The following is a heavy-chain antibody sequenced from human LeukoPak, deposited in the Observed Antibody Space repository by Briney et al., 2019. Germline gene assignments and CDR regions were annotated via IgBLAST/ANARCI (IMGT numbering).Heavy chain of an antibody. D-gene: IGHD5-18*01. CDR3: ARNSYGYKFSMDV. CDR1: GYTFTGYN. V-gene: IGHV1-2*02. J-gene: IGHJ6*03. CDR2: INPKSGAT. Sequence: ASVKVCCKASGYTFTGYNMHWLRQAPGQRLEWMGWINPKSGATNYAQNFQGRATMTRDTSISTAYMELSRLTSDDTAMYYCARNSYGYKFSMDVWGKGTSVTVSS.